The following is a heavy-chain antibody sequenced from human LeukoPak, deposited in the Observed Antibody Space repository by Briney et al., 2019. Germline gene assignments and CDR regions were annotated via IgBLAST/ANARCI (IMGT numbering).Heavy chain of an antibody. D-gene: IGHD2-15*01. Sequence: ASVKVSCKASGYTFTSYGISWVRQAPGQGLEWMGWISAYNGNTNYAQKLQGRVTMTTDTSTSTAYRELRSLRSDDTAVYYCARDIVVVVAATQGYWFDPWGQGTLVSASS. V-gene: IGHV1-18*01. CDR1: GYTFTSYG. CDR3: ARDIVVVVAATQGYWFDP. J-gene: IGHJ5*02. CDR2: ISAYNGNT.